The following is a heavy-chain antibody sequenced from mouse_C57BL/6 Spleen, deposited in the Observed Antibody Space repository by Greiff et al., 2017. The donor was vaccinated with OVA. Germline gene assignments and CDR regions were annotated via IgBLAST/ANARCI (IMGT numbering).Heavy chain of an antibody. V-gene: IGHV1-64*01. D-gene: IGHD2-2*01. CDR3: ASGSGYDVGFDY. Sequence: QVQLQQPGAELVKPGASVKLSCKASGYTFTSYWMHWVKQRPGQGLEWIGMIHPNSGSTNYNEKFKSKATLTVDKSSSTAYMQLSSLTSEDSAVYYCASGSGYDVGFDYWGQGTTLTVSS. CDR1: GYTFTSYW. J-gene: IGHJ2*01. CDR2: IHPNSGST.